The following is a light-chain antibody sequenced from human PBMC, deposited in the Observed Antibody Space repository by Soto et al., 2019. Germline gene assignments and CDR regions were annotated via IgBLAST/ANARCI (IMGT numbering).Light chain of an antibody. CDR1: QSISSW. Sequence: DIQMTQSPSTLSASVGDRVTITCRASQSISSWLAWYQQKPGKAPKLLIYDASTLESGVPSGFSGSGSGTEFTLTISRLQPDDFASYYCQQYKSYATFGQGTKVEI. J-gene: IGKJ1*01. CDR3: QQYKSYAT. CDR2: DAS. V-gene: IGKV1-5*01.